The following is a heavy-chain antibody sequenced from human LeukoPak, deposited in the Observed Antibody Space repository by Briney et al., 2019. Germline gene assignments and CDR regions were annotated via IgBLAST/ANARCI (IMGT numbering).Heavy chain of an antibody. Sequence: GGSLRLSCAASGFTFSSHALSWVRQAPGKGLEWVSAISGSGGSTYYADSVKGRFTISRDNSKNTLYLQMNSLRAEDTAVYYCAKDQGVPAGPIDYWGQGTLVTVSS. CDR3: AKDQGVPAGPIDY. J-gene: IGHJ4*02. CDR2: ISGSGGST. D-gene: IGHD2-2*01. CDR1: GFTFSSHA. V-gene: IGHV3-23*01.